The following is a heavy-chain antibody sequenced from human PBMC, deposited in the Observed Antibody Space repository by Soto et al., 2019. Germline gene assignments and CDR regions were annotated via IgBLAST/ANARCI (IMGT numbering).Heavy chain of an antibody. D-gene: IGHD2-21*02. V-gene: IGHV4-38-2*01. CDR2: IYHSGNT. J-gene: IGHJ6*02. CDR3: ARATSGDSRFYYYYGLDV. CDR1: GYSIRSGYY. Sequence: SETLSLTCVVSGYSIRSGYYWGWVRQPPGKGLEWIGSIYHSGNTFYNPSLKSRVTISVDTSKNQFSLKLSSVTAADTAVYYCARATSGDSRFYYYYGLDVWGQGTTVTV.